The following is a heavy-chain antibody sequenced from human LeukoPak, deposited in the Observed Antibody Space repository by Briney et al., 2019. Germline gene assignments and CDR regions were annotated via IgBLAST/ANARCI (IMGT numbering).Heavy chain of an antibody. Sequence: PGRSLRLSCAASGFTFSSYAMHRVRQAPGKGLEWVAVISYDGSNKYYADSVKGRFTISRDNSKNTLYLQMNSLRAEDTAVYYCARDPIVKVVVNKADAFDIWGQGTMVTVSS. CDR2: ISYDGSNK. D-gene: IGHD3-22*01. CDR3: ARDPIVKVVVNKADAFDI. V-gene: IGHV3-30*04. J-gene: IGHJ3*02. CDR1: GFTFSSYA.